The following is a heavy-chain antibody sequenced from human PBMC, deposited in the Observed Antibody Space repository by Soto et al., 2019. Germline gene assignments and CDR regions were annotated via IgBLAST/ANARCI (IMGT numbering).Heavy chain of an antibody. D-gene: IGHD3-10*01. CDR3: ARGLTPHKARWWSGSYYNAGGY. CDR2: MNPNSGNT. CDR1: GYTFTSYG. V-gene: IGHV1-8*01. J-gene: IGHJ4*02. Sequence: ASVKVSCKASGYTFTSYGINWVRQATGQGLEWMGWMNPNSGNTGYAQKFQGRVTMTRNTSISTAYMELSSLRSEDTAVYYCARGLTPHKARWWSGSYYNAGGYWGQGTLVTVSS.